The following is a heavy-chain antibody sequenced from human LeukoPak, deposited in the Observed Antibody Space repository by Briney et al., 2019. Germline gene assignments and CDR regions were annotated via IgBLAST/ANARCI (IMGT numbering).Heavy chain of an antibody. V-gene: IGHV4-39*07. Sequence: SETLSLTCTVSGGSISSSSYYWGWIRQPPGKGLEWIGSIYYSGSTYYNPSLKSRVTISVDTSKNQFSLKLSSVTAADTAVYYCARDVKPQYYYGSGSYYNDYWGQGTLVTVSS. D-gene: IGHD3-10*01. CDR2: IYYSGST. J-gene: IGHJ4*02. CDR1: GGSISSSSYY. CDR3: ARDVKPQYYYGSGSYYNDY.